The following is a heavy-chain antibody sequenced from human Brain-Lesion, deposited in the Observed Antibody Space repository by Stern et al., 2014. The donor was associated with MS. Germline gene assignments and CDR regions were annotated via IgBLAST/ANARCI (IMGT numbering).Heavy chain of an antibody. CDR2: IYYSGTT. CDR3: ARLTGIIDS. V-gene: IGHV4-39*01. CDR1: GGSISRSTYY. J-gene: IGHJ4*02. D-gene: IGHD5-24*01. Sequence: QLVQSGPGLVKPSETLSLTCTVSGGSISRSTYYWGWIRQPPGKGLEWIGNIYYSGTTYYDPPLKSRVTISVHAAPNHFSLKQNSVTAADTAVYYCARLTGIIDSWGQGTLVAVSS.